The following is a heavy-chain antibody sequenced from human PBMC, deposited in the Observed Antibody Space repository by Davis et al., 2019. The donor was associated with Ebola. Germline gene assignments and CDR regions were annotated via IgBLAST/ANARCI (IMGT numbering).Heavy chain of an antibody. CDR2: IYYSGST. Sequence: PSETLSLTCTVSGGSISSYYWSWIRQPPGKGLEWIGYIYYSGSTNYNPSLKSRVTISVDTSKNQFSLKLSSVTAADTAVYYCASGPYSSSWWYYYYGMDVWGQGTTVTVSS. J-gene: IGHJ6*02. D-gene: IGHD6-13*01. CDR1: GGSISSYY. CDR3: ASGPYSSSWWYYYYGMDV. V-gene: IGHV4-59*01.